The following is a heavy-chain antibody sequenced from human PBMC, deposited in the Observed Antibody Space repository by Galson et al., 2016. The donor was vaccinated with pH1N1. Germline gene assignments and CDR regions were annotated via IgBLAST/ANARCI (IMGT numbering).Heavy chain of an antibody. Sequence: RLSCAASGFIFTNYWMHWVRQAPGRGLVWVARVNDDGSSTNYADSVKGRFTLSRDNAKNTVFLEMSSLRAEDTGAYYCVRGRYCSGGSCYSPTAEYFQHWGRGTLLTVSS. CDR2: VNDDGSST. V-gene: IGHV3-74*01. D-gene: IGHD2-15*01. J-gene: IGHJ1*01. CDR3: VRGRYCSGGSCYSPTAEYFQH. CDR1: GFIFTNYW.